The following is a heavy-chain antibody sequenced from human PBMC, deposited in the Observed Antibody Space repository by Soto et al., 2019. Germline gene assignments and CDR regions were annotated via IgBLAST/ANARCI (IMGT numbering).Heavy chain of an antibody. V-gene: IGHV1-69*01. D-gene: IGHD2-15*01. CDR2: IIPIFGTA. J-gene: IGHJ4*02. CDR3: ARERRYCSGGSCPYYFDY. Sequence: QVQLVQSGAEVKKPGSSVNVSCKASGGTFSSYAISWVRQAPGQGLEWMGGIIPIFGTANYAQKFQGRVTITADESTSTAYMELSSLRSEDTAVYYCARERRYCSGGSCPYYFDYWGQGTLVTVSS. CDR1: GGTFSSYA.